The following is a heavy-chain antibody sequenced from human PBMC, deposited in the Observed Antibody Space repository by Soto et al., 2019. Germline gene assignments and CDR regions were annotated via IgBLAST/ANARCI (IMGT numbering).Heavy chain of an antibody. CDR1: GGSISSSSYY. J-gene: IGHJ5*02. V-gene: IGHV4-39*01. D-gene: IGHD6-19*01. CDR2: IYYSGST. Sequence: SETLSLTCTVSGGSISSSSYYWGWIRQPPGKGLEWIGSIYYSGSTYYNPSLKSRVTISVDTSKNQFSLKLSSVTAADTAVYYCARSGYSSGWYDWFDHWGQGTLVTVSS. CDR3: ARSGYSSGWYDWFDH.